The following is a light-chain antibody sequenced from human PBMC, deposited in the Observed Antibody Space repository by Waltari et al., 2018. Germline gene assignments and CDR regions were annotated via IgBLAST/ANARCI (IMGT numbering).Light chain of an antibody. J-gene: IGLJ1*01. CDR1: SPDVVGYNY. V-gene: IGLV2-14*01. Sequence: QSALTQPASVSGSPGQSITISCTGTSPDVVGYNYVSWYQQYPGKAPQLMIYEVSFRPSGISNRFSGSKSGNTATLTISGLQAEDEADYYCSSKTSASGVFGTGTTVTVL. CDR3: SSKTSASGV. CDR2: EVS.